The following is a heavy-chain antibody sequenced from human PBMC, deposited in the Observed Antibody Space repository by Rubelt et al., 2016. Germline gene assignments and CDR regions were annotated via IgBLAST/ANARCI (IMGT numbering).Heavy chain of an antibody. CDR1: GGSISSSSYY. Sequence: QLQLQESGPGLVKPSETLSLTCTVSGGSISSSSYYWGWIRQPPGKGLEWIGSIYYSGSTYYNPSLRSRVPISVDTSKNQFSLKLSSVTAADTAVYYCAQTLKYSSSWGRNWFDPWGQGTLVTVSS. CDR2: IYYSGST. J-gene: IGHJ5*02. D-gene: IGHD6-13*01. CDR3: AQTLKYSSSWGRNWFDP. V-gene: IGHV4-39*07.